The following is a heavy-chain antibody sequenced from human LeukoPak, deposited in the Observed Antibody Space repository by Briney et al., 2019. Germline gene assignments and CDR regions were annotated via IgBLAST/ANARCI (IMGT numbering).Heavy chain of an antibody. J-gene: IGHJ5*02. CDR2: IIPIFGTA. CDR1: GGTFSSYA. D-gene: IGHD3-3*01. V-gene: IGHV1-69*13. CDR3: ARGRRNVLRFLEWLSS. Sequence: SVKVSCKASGGTFSSYAISWVRQAPGQGLEWMGGIIPIFGTANYAQKFQGRVTITAGESTSTAYMELSSLRSEDTAVYYCARGRRNVLRFLEWLSSWGQGTLVTVSS.